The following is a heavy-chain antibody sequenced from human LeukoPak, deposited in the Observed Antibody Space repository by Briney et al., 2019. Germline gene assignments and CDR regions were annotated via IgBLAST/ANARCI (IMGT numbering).Heavy chain of an antibody. CDR3: ARGPHYYDSSGYYSGFDY. Sequence: KTSETLSLTCAVYGGSFSGYYWSWIRQPPGKGLEWIGEINHSGSTNYNPSLKSRVTISVDTSKNQFSLKLSSVTAADTAVYYCARGPHYYDSSGYYSGFDYWGQGTLVTVSS. CDR2: INHSGST. V-gene: IGHV4-34*01. D-gene: IGHD3-22*01. CDR1: GGSFSGYY. J-gene: IGHJ4*02.